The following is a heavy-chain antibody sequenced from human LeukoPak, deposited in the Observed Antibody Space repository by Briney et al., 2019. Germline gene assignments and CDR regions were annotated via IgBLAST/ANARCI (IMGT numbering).Heavy chain of an antibody. CDR1: GGSFSGYY. CDR2: INHSGST. V-gene: IGHV4-34*01. D-gene: IGHD3-10*01. J-gene: IGHJ4*02. Sequence: SETLSLTCAVYGGSFSGYYWSWIRQPPGKGLEWVGEINHSGSTKYNPSLKSRVTISADTSKNQFSLKLSSVTAADTAVYYCAARKYYYGSGRTGFDYWGQGTLVTVSS. CDR3: AARKYYYGSGRTGFDY.